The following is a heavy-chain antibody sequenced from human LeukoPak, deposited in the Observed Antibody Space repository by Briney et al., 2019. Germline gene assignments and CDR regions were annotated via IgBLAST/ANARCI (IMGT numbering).Heavy chain of an antibody. CDR2: IYYSGST. Sequence: SETLSLTCTVSGGSISSYYWSWIRQPPGKGLEWIGYIYYSGSTTYNPSLKSRVTISVDTSNNQFSLKLSSMTAADTSVYYCSRLGTMTRVTSYNWFDPWGQGTLVTVSS. D-gene: IGHD4-17*01. V-gene: IGHV4-59*08. CDR1: GGSISSYY. CDR3: SRLGTMTRVTSYNWFDP. J-gene: IGHJ5*02.